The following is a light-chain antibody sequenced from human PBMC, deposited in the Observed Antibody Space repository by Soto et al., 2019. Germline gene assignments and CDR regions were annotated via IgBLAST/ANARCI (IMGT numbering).Light chain of an antibody. Sequence: ETVLTQSPARLSLSPGERATLSCRAGQSVSDYLAWYQQKPGQPPRLLFFDASNRVTGVPARFSAGGSGTDFTIINSNLEPEDFEVYYCQQCVNWPPTCGGGTKVEI. CDR3: QQCVNWPPT. CDR2: DAS. J-gene: IGKJ4*01. CDR1: QSVSDY. V-gene: IGKV3-11*01.